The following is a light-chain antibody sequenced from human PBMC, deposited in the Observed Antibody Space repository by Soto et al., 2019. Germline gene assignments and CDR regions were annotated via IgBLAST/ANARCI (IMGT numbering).Light chain of an antibody. V-gene: IGLV2-14*01. Sequence: QSALTQPASVSGSPGQSITISCTGTSSDVGGYNYVSWYQQHPGKAPKLMIYEVSNRPSGVSNRFSGPKSGNTASLTISGLQAEDEADYYCSSYTSSRTHWVFGGGTKLTVL. CDR3: SSYTSSRTHWV. J-gene: IGLJ3*02. CDR2: EVS. CDR1: SSDVGGYNY.